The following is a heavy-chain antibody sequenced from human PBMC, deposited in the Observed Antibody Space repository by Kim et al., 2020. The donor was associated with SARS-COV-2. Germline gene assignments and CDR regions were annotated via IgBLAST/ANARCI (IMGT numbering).Heavy chain of an antibody. J-gene: IGHJ4*01. V-gene: IGHV4-61*01. CDR3: AREGAAGDSYYFDY. CDR2: IYYSGST. CDR1: GGSVSSGSYY. D-gene: IGHD2-21*02. Sequence: SETLSLTCTVSGGSVSSGSYYWSWIRQPPGKGLEWIGYIYYSGSTNYNPSLKSRVTISVDTSKNQFSLKLSSVTAADTAVYYCAREGAAGDSYYFDYWG.